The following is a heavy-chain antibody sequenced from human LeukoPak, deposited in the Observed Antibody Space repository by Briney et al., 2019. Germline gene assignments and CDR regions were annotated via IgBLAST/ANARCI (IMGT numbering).Heavy chain of an antibody. Sequence: GRSLRLSCAASGFTFSSYAMHWVRQAPGKGLEWVAVISYDGSNKYYADSVKGRFTISRDNSKNTLYLQMNSLRAEDTAVYYCARDRKGVAVDPPDYWGQGTLVTVSS. D-gene: IGHD6-19*01. V-gene: IGHV3-30-3*01. CDR2: ISYDGSNK. CDR1: GFTFSSYA. J-gene: IGHJ4*02. CDR3: ARDRKGVAVDPPDY.